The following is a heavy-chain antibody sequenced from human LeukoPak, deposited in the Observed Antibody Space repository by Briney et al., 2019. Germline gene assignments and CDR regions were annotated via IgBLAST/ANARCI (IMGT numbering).Heavy chain of an antibody. D-gene: IGHD2-15*01. CDR2: IIPIFGTA. CDR3: ARADIVVVVAAPLRY. V-gene: IGHV1-69*05. CDR1: GYTFTGYG. Sequence: SVKVSCKASGYTFTGYGISWVRQAPGQGLEWMGGIIPIFGTANYAQKFQGRVTITTDESTSTAYMELSSLRSEDTAVYYCARADIVVVVAAPLRYWGQGTLVTVSS. J-gene: IGHJ4*02.